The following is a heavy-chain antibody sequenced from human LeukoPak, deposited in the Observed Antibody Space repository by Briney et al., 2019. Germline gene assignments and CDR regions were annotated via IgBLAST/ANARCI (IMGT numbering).Heavy chain of an antibody. CDR1: GFSFTNNW. CDR3: ARRIVVAGGFDY. CDR2: IKQDGSEK. D-gene: IGHD6-19*01. V-gene: IGHV3-7*01. Sequence: GGSLRLSCVVSGFSFTNNWMSWVRQAPGKGLEGVASIKQDGSEKYYVDSVKGRFTISRDNARNSLYLQMNSLRAEDTAVYYCARRIVVAGGFDYWGQGTLVTVSS. J-gene: IGHJ4*02.